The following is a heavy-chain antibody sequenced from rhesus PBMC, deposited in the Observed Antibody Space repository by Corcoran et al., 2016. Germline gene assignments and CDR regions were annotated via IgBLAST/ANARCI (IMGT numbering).Heavy chain of an antibody. Sequence: QVQLQESGPGVVKPSETLSLTCAVSGGSISDSYRWSWIRQPPGKGLEWIGYIYGSGGTTHYNPSLKGRVTISRGTSKNQFSLKLSSVTAADTAVYYWARGPGRLADFDYWGQGVLVTVSS. D-gene: IGHD6-31*01. J-gene: IGHJ4*01. CDR2: IYGSGGTT. V-gene: IGHV4S10*01. CDR1: GGSISDSYR. CDR3: ARGPGRLADFDY.